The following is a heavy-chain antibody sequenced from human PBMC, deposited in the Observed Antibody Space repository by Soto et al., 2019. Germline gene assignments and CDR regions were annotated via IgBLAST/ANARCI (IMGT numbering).Heavy chain of an antibody. D-gene: IGHD3-22*01. V-gene: IGHV4-31*03. Sequence: SETLSLTCTVSGGSISSGGYYWSWIRQHPGKGLEWIGYIYYSGSTYCNPSLKSRVTISVDTSKNQFSLKLSSVTAADTAVYYCARGDSGYYDSSGYYSYWGQGTLVTVSS. J-gene: IGHJ4*02. CDR1: GGSISSGGYY. CDR2: IYYSGST. CDR3: ARGDSGYYDSSGYYSY.